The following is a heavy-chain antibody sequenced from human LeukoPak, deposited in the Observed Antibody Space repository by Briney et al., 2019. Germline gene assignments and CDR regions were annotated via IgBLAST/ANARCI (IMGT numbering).Heavy chain of an antibody. CDR2: ISYDGSNK. D-gene: IGHD3-3*01. V-gene: IGHV3-30-3*01. CDR1: GFTFSSYA. Sequence: GRSLRLSCAASGFTFSSYAMHWVRQAPGKGLEWVAVISYDGSNKYYADSVKGRFTISRDNSKNTLYLQMNSLTAEDTAVYYCARDHAASITIFGVDPLNWFDPWGQGTLVTVSS. CDR3: ARDHAASITIFGVDPLNWFDP. J-gene: IGHJ5*02.